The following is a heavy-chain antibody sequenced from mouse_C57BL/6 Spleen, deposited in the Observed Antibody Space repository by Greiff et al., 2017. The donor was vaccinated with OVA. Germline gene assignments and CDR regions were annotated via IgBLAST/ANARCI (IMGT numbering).Heavy chain of an antibody. CDR1: GFTFSSYG. Sequence: VQLKESGGDLVKPGGSLKLSCAASGFTFSSYGMSWVRQTPDKRLEWVATISSGGSYTYYPDSVKGRFTISRDNAKNTLYLQMSSLKSEDTAMYYCARPYYGSSRYFDVWGTGTTVTVSS. V-gene: IGHV5-6*01. CDR2: ISSGGSYT. J-gene: IGHJ1*03. D-gene: IGHD1-1*01. CDR3: ARPYYGSSRYFDV.